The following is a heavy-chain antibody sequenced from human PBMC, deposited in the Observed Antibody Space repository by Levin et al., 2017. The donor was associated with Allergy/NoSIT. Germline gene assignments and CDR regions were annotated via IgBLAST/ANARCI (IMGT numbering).Heavy chain of an antibody. CDR2: IFISGST. V-gene: IGHV4-4*07. J-gene: IGHJ5*02. CDR3: ARGLSYCSGGSCQNWFDP. D-gene: IGHD2-15*01. Sequence: SETLSLTCTVSGGSISSHYWSWLRQPAGKGLEWIGRIFISGSTNYNPSLKSRVTMSVDTSKNHFSLKLNSVTAADTAIYYCARGLSYCSGGSCQNWFDPWGQGTLVTVSS. CDR1: GGSISSHY.